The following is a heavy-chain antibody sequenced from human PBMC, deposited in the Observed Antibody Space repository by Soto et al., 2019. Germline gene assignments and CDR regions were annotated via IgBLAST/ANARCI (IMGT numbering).Heavy chain of an antibody. CDR2: INHSGST. J-gene: IGHJ4*02. V-gene: IGHV4-34*01. D-gene: IGHD3-10*01. CDR1: GGSFSGYY. Sequence: QVQLQQWGAGLLKPSETLSLTCAVYGGSFSGYYWSWIRQPPGKGLEWIGEINHSGSTNYNPSLKSRVNISVDTSKDQVSLKLSSVTAADTAMYYCARVGGSGSYGKPKGYFDYWGQGTLVTVSS. CDR3: ARVGGSGSYGKPKGYFDY.